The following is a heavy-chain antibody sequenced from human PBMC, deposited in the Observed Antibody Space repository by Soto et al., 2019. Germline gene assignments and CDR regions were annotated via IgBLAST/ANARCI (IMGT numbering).Heavy chain of an antibody. CDR1: GSTFNNFA. V-gene: IGHV1-69*06. Sequence: QVVLLQSGAEVKEPGSTVRVSCQVSGSTFNNFAFSWVRQAPGHGPEWMGGIVVDSNTAEYSQRFQDRVTITADTSTDTLYMELGSLTFEDTAVYYCARAIKRWEVNYYFDFWGQGTLVTVSS. CDR2: IVVDSNTA. J-gene: IGHJ4*02. CDR3: ARAIKRWEVNYYFDF. D-gene: IGHD1-26*01.